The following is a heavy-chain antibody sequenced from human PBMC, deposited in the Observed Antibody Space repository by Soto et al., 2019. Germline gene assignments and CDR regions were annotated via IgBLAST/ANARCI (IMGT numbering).Heavy chain of an antibody. J-gene: IGHJ5*02. V-gene: IGHV1-2*02. CDR2: INPNSGDT. CDR1: GYTFTGYY. D-gene: IGHD1-26*01. CDR3: AGGVLSGSYYNWFDP. Sequence: QVQLVQSGAEVKKPGASVKVSCKASGYTFTGYYMHWVRQAPGQGLEWMGWINPNSGDTDYAQKFQGRVTMTRDTSISTAYMELSRLRSDDTAVYYCAGGVLSGSYYNWFDPWGQGTLVTVSS.